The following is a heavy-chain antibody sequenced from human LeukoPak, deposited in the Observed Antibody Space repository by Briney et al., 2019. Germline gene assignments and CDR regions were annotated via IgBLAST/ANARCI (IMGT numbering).Heavy chain of an antibody. CDR3: ARAVTDTTVINSGWFDP. Sequence: PGGSLRLSRAASGLTVSINYMTWVRQAPGKGLEWASVIYSGGNTYYADSVKGRFSISRDNSKNTVYLQMNSLRNEHTAVYSCARAVTDTTVINSGWFDPWGQGTLVTVSS. V-gene: IGHV3-66*01. CDR1: GLTVSINY. CDR2: IYSGGNT. D-gene: IGHD4-23*01. J-gene: IGHJ5*02.